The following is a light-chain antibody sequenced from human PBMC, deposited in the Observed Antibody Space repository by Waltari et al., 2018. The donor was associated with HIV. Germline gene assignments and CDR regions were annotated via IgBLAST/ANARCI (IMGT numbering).Light chain of an antibody. CDR3: QQSHSNPPT. CDR2: EAS. CDR1: QSISSN. J-gene: IGKJ1*01. Sequence: DIQMTQSPSSLSASVGDGVTITCWSSQSISSNLNWYQQKTGKAPKLLISEASILQSGVPSRFSGSGSGTDFALTITTLQPEDIATYYCQQSHSNPPTFGQGTKVELK. V-gene: IGKV1-39*01.